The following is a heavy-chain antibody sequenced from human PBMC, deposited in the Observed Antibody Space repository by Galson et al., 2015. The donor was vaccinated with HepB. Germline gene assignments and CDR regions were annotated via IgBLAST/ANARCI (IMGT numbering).Heavy chain of an antibody. CDR3: AREGTVEYYGMDV. Sequence: SLRLSCAASGFTVSSNYMSWVRQAPGRGLEWVSVIYKDGSTSYADSVKGRFTISRDNSKNTLYLQMNSLRAEDTAVYYCAREGTVEYYGMDVWGQGTTVTVSS. V-gene: IGHV3-53*01. CDR1: GFTVSSNY. J-gene: IGHJ6*02. CDR2: IYKDGST. D-gene: IGHD1-7*01.